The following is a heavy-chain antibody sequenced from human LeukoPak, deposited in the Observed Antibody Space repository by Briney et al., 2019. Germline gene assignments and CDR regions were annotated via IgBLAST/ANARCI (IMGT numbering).Heavy chain of an antibody. Sequence: ASVKVSCKSSGYTFTSYGISWVRRAPGQGLEWMGWISGYNGNTDYAQKLQGRVTMTTDTSTSTAYMELRSLRSDGTAVYYCARDAGYSAYDYYYYMDVWGKGTMVTVSS. CDR2: ISGYNGNT. CDR1: GYTFTSYG. D-gene: IGHD5-12*01. V-gene: IGHV1-18*01. J-gene: IGHJ6*03. CDR3: ARDAGYSAYDYYYYMDV.